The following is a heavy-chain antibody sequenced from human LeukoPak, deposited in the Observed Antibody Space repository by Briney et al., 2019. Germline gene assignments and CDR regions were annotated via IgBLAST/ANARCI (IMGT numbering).Heavy chain of an antibody. V-gene: IGHV3-20*04. CDR1: GFTFDDYG. D-gene: IGHD3-16*02. J-gene: IGHJ4*02. Sequence: GGSLRLSCAASGFTFDDYGMSWVRQAPGKGLEWVSGINWNGGSTGYADSVKGRFTISRDNAKNSLYLQMNSLRAEDTALYYCARDYFMITFGGVIVYGPFDYWGQRTLVTVSS. CDR3: ARDYFMITFGGVIVYGPFDY. CDR2: INWNGGST.